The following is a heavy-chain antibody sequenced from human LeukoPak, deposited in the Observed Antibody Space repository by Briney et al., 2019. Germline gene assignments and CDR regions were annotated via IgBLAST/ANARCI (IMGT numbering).Heavy chain of an antibody. J-gene: IGHJ6*03. CDR3: ARQVSDYYYHYMDV. V-gene: IGHV4-39*01. CDR1: GGSIISSTYY. CDR2: IYYSGTT. Sequence: PSETPSLTCTVSGGSIISSTYYWGWVRQSPGKGLEWIGNIYYSGTTYYNPSLKSRVTISEDTSRNRFSLMLSSVTAADTAIYYCARQVSDYYYHYMDVWGEGTTVIVSS.